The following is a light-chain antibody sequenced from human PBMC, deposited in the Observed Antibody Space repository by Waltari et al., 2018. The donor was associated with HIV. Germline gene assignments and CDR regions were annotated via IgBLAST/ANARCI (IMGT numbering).Light chain of an antibody. J-gene: IGLJ2*01. CDR1: SSHIGAGYD. V-gene: IGLV1-40*01. Sequence: QSVLTQPPSVSGAPGQRVTISCTGSSSHIGAGYDLHWYQQLPGTAPKLLIYGNTNRPSGVPDRFSGSKSGTSPSLAITGLQAEDEADYYCQSYDSSLTGSVFGGGTKLTVL. CDR2: GNT. CDR3: QSYDSSLTGSV.